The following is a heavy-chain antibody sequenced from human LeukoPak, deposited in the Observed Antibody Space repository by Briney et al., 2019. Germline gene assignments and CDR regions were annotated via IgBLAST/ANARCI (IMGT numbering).Heavy chain of an antibody. V-gene: IGHV4-34*01. J-gene: IGHJ4*02. CDR3: ASLDEDCGGDCYGGGGVY. CDR2: INHSGST. CDR1: GGSFSGYY. Sequence: SETLSLTCAVYGGSFSGYYWSWIRQPPGKGLEWIGEINHSGSTNYNPSLKSRVTISVDTSKNQFSLKLSSVTAADTAVYYCASLDEDCGGDCYGGGGVYWGQGTLVTVSS. D-gene: IGHD2-21*02.